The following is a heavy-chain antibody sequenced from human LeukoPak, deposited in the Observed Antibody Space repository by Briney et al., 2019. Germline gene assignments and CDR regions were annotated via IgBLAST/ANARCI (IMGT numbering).Heavy chain of an antibody. Sequence: ASVKVSCKASGYTFTSYDINWVRQATGQGLEWMGWMNPNSGNTGYAQKFQGRVTMTRNTSISTAYMELSSLRSEDTAVYYCARGVEGDKYYDILTGYYQSPLDAFDIWGQGTMVTVSS. CDR2: MNPNSGNT. CDR1: GYTFTSYD. D-gene: IGHD3-9*01. J-gene: IGHJ3*02. V-gene: IGHV1-8*01. CDR3: ARGVEGDKYYDILTGYYQSPLDAFDI.